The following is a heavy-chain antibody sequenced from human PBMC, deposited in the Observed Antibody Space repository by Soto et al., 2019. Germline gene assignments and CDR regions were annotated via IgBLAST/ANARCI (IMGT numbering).Heavy chain of an antibody. CDR3: AKEGPITNWYFDY. Sequence: QVQLVESGGGVVQPGRSLRLSCAASGFTFSSYGMHWVRQAPGKGLEWVTVISYGGKVVYYADSVKGRFTISRDNSKNTLYLQMNSLRTEDTAMYYCAKEGPITNWYFDYWGQGTLVTVSS. V-gene: IGHV3-30*18. D-gene: IGHD1-1*01. J-gene: IGHJ4*02. CDR1: GFTFSSYG. CDR2: ISYGGKVV.